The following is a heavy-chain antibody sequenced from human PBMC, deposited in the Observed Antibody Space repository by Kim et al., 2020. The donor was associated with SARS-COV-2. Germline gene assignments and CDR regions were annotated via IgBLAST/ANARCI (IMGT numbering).Heavy chain of an antibody. Sequence: GGSLRLSCAASGFIFDNAWMTWVRQAPGRGPEWVGQIKSEDDGGTADFAAPVKGRFTISRDDLRHMVYLQMNSLKSEDTGVYYCTTFDFGDGDSRDYWGQGTLVTVSS. V-gene: IGHV3-15*01. CDR2: IKSEDDGGTA. CDR1: GFIFDNAW. D-gene: IGHD4-17*01. CDR3: TTFDFGDGDSRDY. J-gene: IGHJ4*02.